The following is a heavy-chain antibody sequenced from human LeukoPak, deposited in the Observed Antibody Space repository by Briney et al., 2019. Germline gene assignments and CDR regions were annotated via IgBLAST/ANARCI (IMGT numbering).Heavy chain of an antibody. D-gene: IGHD6-6*01. CDR2: LFHSGTT. Sequence: SETLSLTCTVSGDSVSTKLYYWGWIRQPPGKGLEWIGNLFHSGTTYYNPSLKSRVSISVDTSKNQFSLKLNSVTAADTAVYYCARQGYGRSSFFDHWGQGTLFTVSS. V-gene: IGHV4-39*01. CDR1: GDSVSTKLYY. J-gene: IGHJ4*02. CDR3: ARQGYGRSSFFDH.